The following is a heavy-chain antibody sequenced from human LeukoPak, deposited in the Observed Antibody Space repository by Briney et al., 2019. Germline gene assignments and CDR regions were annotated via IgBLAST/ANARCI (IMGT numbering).Heavy chain of an antibody. J-gene: IGHJ4*02. CDR1: GGSISSYY. CDR2: INHSGST. D-gene: IGHD6-19*01. CDR3: ARGYSSGWQYYFDY. V-gene: IGHV4-34*01. Sequence: PSETLSLTCTVSGGSISSYYWSWIRQPPGKGLEWIGEINHSGSTNYNPSLKSRVTISVDTSKNQFSLKLSSVTAADTAVYYRARGYSSGWQYYFDYWGQGTLVTVSS.